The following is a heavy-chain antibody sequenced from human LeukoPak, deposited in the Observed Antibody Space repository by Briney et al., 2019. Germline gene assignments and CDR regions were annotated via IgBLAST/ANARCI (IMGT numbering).Heavy chain of an antibody. Sequence: GESLKISCKGSGYSFTSYWIGWVRQMPGKGLEWMGIIYPSDSDTRYSPSFQGQVTISADKSISTAYLQWNSLKASDTATYYCARHSVRRTYYFDNWGQGTLVTLSS. CDR1: GYSFTSYW. D-gene: IGHD3-10*02. V-gene: IGHV5-51*01. J-gene: IGHJ4*02. CDR3: ARHSVRRTYYFDN. CDR2: IYPSDSDT.